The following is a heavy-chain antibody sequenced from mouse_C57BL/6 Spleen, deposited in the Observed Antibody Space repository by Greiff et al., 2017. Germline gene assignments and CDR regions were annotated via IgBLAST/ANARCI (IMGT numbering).Heavy chain of an antibody. D-gene: IGHD2-1*01. CDR3: ARHRDYGNPHYFDY. V-gene: IGHV5-6*01. CDR1: GFTFSSYG. CDR2: ISSGGSYT. J-gene: IGHJ2*01. Sequence: EVMLVESGGDLVKPGGSLKLSCAASGFTFSSYGMSWVRQTPDKRLEWVATISSGGSYTYYPDSVKGRFTISRDNAKNTLYLQMSSLKSEDTAMYYCARHRDYGNPHYFDYWGQGTTLTVSS.